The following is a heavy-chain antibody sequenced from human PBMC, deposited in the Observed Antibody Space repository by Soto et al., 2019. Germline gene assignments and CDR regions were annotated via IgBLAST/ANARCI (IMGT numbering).Heavy chain of an antibody. CDR1: GGSISSGGYY. CDR3: ARGGYYFYYGMDV. J-gene: IGHJ6*02. V-gene: IGHV4-31*03. Sequence: PSETLSLTCTVSGGSISSGGYYWSWIRQHPGKGLEWIGYIYYSGSTYYSPSLKSRVTISMDTSKNQFSLKLSSVTAADTAVYYCARGGYYFYYGMDVWGQGTTVTVSS. D-gene: IGHD3-10*01. CDR2: IYYSGST.